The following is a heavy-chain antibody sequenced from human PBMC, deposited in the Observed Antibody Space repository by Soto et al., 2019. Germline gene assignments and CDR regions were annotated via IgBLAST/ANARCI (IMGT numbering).Heavy chain of an antibody. CDR2: ISGSGGST. J-gene: IGHJ4*02. Sequence: GGSLRLSCAASGFIFRSYGMHWVRQAPGKGLEWVSAISGSGGSTYYADSVKGRFTISRDNSKNTLYLQMNSLRAEDTAVYYCARRSSGWYFDYWGQGTLVTGSS. CDR1: GFIFRSYG. D-gene: IGHD6-19*01. V-gene: IGHV3-23*01. CDR3: ARRSSGWYFDY.